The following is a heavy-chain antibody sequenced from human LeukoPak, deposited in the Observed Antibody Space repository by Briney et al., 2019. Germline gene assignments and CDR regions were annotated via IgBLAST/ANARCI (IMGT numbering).Heavy chain of an antibody. Sequence: SATLSLTCDVSGDSISSYYWSWIRQPAGKGLEWLGRIYPSGSANYNPSLKSRGTMSVDTSKNQFSLRLSSVTAADTAVYFCARDYNNSYFDLWGRGTLVTVSS. CDR1: GDSISSYY. V-gene: IGHV4-4*07. D-gene: IGHD5-24*01. CDR2: IYPSGSA. J-gene: IGHJ2*01. CDR3: ARDYNNSYFDL.